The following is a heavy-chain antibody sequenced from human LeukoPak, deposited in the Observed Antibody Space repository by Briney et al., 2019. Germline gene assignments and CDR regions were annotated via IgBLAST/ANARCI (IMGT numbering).Heavy chain of an antibody. CDR1: GGSISSSNYY. CDR3: ARGLGIDDDSGSYVYYFDY. V-gene: IGHV4-39*01. J-gene: IGHJ4*02. CDR2: VYYSGNT. Sequence: PSETLSLTCTVSGGSISSSNYYWGWIRQPPGRELEWIGSVYYSGNTYYNPSLKSRVTISVDTSKNQFSLKLSSVTAADTAVYYCARGLGIDDDSGSYVYYFDYWGQGTLVTVSS. D-gene: IGHD1-26*01.